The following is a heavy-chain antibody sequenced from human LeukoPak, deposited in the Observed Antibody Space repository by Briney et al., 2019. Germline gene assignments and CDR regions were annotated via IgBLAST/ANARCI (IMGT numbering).Heavy chain of an antibody. Sequence: SETLSLTCAVYGGSFSGYYWSWIRQPPGKGLEWIGEINHSGSTNYNPSLKSRVTISVDTSKNQFSLKLSSVTAADTAVYYCAAARRVRIAARPFDYWGQGTLVTVSS. V-gene: IGHV4-34*01. J-gene: IGHJ4*02. CDR3: AAARRVRIAARPFDY. CDR2: INHSGST. CDR1: GGSFSGYY. D-gene: IGHD6-6*01.